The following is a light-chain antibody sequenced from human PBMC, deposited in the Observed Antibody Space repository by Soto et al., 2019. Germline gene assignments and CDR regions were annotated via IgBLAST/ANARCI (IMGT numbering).Light chain of an antibody. Sequence: DIQMTQSPSSLSASVGDRVTITCRASQSISDCLNWYQQIPGKAPKLLIYDASTLQSGVPSRFSGSGSGTAFTLTSIQLQADDISYYYCQHYKPATFGQGTKVEIK. CDR2: DAS. V-gene: IGKV1-5*01. CDR3: QHYKPAT. CDR1: QSISDC. J-gene: IGKJ2*01.